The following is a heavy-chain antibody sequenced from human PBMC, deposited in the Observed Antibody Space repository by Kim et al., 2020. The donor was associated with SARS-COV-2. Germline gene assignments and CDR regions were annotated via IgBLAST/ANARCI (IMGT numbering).Heavy chain of an antibody. J-gene: IGHJ4*02. CDR3: ARDGDSSGYFDY. Sequence: NYAQKFQGRVTITADKSTSTAYMELSSLRSEDTAVYYCARDGDSSGYFDYWGQGTLVTVSS. V-gene: IGHV1-69*04. D-gene: IGHD3-22*01.